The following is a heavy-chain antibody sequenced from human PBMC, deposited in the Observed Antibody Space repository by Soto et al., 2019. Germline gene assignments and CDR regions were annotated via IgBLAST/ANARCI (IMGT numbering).Heavy chain of an antibody. Sequence: QVRLEESGGGLVQPGRSLRLSCAASGFAFHNYSMHWVRQAPGKGLEWVAIMSMDGNNKYYADSVKGRFTISRDNSKSMIFLQISSVRPEDTAVYFCARDRVPYVYFYYGMDVWGQGTTVTVSS. D-gene: IGHD3-16*01. CDR1: GFAFHNYS. CDR2: MSMDGNNK. V-gene: IGHV3-30-3*01. J-gene: IGHJ6*02. CDR3: ARDRVPYVYFYYGMDV.